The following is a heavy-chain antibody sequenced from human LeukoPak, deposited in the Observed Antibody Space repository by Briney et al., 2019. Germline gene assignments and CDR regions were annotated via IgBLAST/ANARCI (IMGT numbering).Heavy chain of an antibody. J-gene: IGHJ4*02. D-gene: IGHD6-19*01. CDR2: IWYDGSNK. CDR1: GFTFSSYG. CDR3: AREGYSSGWYYFDY. Sequence: GRSLRLSCAASGFTFSSYGMHWVRQAPGKGLEWVAVIWYDGSNKYYADSVKGRFTISRDNSKNTLYLQMNSLRAEDTAVYYCAREGYSSGWYYFDYWGQGTLVTVSS. V-gene: IGHV3-33*01.